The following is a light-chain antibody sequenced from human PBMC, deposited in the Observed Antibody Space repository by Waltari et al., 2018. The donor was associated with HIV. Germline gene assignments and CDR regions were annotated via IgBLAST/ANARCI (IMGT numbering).Light chain of an antibody. J-gene: IGLJ1*01. CDR3: SSYTTSSTYV. V-gene: IGLV2-14*01. CDR2: QVK. Sequence: QSALAQPASVSGSPGQSITISCTGTSTHIGAYNSVSWYQKHPDRAPKVIIYQVKSRPSGVSDRFSGSKSGNTASLTISGLQAEDEADYYCSSYTTSSTYVFGRGTTVSVL. CDR1: STHIGAYNS.